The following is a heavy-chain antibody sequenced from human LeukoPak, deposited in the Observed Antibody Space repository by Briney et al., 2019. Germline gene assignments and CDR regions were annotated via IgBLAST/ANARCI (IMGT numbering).Heavy chain of an antibody. J-gene: IGHJ4*02. CDR3: ARDSSGWSRGGDY. V-gene: IGHV1-69*01. D-gene: IGHD6-19*01. CDR2: IIPIFGTA. CDR1: GGTFSSYA. Sequence: GSSVKVSCKASGGTFSSYAISWVRQALGQGLGWRGGIIPIFGTANYAQKFQGRVTITADESTSTAYMELSSLRSEDTAVYYCARDSSGWSRGGDYWGQGTLVTVSS.